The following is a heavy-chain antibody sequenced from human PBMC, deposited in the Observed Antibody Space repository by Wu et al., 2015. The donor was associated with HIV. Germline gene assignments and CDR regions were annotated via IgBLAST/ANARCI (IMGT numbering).Heavy chain of an antibody. D-gene: IGHD3-10*01. CDR3: ARARKVQGKMYYMVRGLGAFDI. Sequence: QVQLVQSGAEVKKPGASVKVSCKASGYTFTSYGISWVRQAPGQGLEWMGWISAYNGNTNYAQKLQGRVTMTTDTSTSTAYMELRSLRSDDTAVYYCARARKVQGKMYYMVRGLGAFDIWGQGTMVTVSS. J-gene: IGHJ3*02. CDR2: ISAYNGNT. V-gene: IGHV1-18*01. CDR1: GYTFTSYG.